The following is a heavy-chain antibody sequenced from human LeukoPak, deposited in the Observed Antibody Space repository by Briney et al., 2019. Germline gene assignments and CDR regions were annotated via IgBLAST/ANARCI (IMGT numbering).Heavy chain of an antibody. D-gene: IGHD6-13*01. CDR1: GGSISNYY. Sequence: SETLSLTCTVCGGSISNYYWNWIRQPPGKGLEWIGYIYYTRRTNYNPSLKSLITMSQDKSKNQFASNLRHVTHEDTAVYYCARNLIPEQLVLNFWGQGTLVTVSS. J-gene: IGHJ4*02. CDR3: ARNLIPEQLVLNF. V-gene: IGHV4-59*01. CDR2: IYYTRRT.